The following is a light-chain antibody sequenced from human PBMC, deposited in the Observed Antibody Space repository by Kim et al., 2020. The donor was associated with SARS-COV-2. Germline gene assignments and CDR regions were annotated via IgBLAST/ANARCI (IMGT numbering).Light chain of an antibody. V-gene: IGLV3-1*01. CDR1: KLGDKY. CDR2: EDT. Sequence: VSPGQTASITCSGDKLGDKYACWYQQKPGQSPVVVIYEDTKRPSGIPERFSGSNSGNTATLTISGTQAMDEADYYCQAWDSNTAVFGGGTQLTVL. J-gene: IGLJ2*01. CDR3: QAWDSNTAV.